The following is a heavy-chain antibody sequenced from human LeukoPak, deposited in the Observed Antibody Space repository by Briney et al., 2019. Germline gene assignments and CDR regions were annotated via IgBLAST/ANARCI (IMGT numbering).Heavy chain of an antibody. J-gene: IGHJ1*01. CDR1: GFTPNEHA. Sequence: GGSLRLSCAVSGFTPNEHAVSWVRQAPGKGLEWVSAIIDVGDTYYADSVKGRFTISRDNSKNTLYLQMNSLRAEDTAVYYCAKEVGYCTNGVCYTSAEYFQHWGQGTLVTVSS. CDR2: IIDVGDT. V-gene: IGHV3-23*01. D-gene: IGHD2-8*01. CDR3: AKEVGYCTNGVCYTSAEYFQH.